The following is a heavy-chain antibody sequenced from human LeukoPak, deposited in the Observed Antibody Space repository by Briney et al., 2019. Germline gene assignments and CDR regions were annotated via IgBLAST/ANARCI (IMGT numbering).Heavy chain of an antibody. CDR2: ISGSGGIT. V-gene: IGHV3-23*01. D-gene: IGHD1-1*01. J-gene: IGHJ6*04. Sequence: GGSLRLSCAASGFTFSSYAMSWVRQAPGKGLEWVSAISGSGGITYYADSVKGRFTISRDNSKNTLYLQMNSLRAEDTAVYYCAKNREEYNWNLAAYYYYGMDVWGKGTTVTVSS. CDR3: AKNREEYNWNLAAYYYYGMDV. CDR1: GFTFSSYA.